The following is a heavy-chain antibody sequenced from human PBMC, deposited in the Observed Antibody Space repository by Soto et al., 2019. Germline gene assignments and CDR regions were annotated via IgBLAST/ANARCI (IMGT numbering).Heavy chain of an antibody. CDR1: GGSISSYY. D-gene: IGHD1-26*01. Sequence: SETLSLTCPVSGGSISSYYWSWIRQPPGKGLEWIGYIYYSGSTNYNPSLKSRVTISVDTSKNQFSLKLSSVTAADKAVYYCARGERGAEDFQHWGQGTLVTGS. V-gene: IGHV4-59*01. CDR2: IYYSGST. CDR3: ARGERGAEDFQH. J-gene: IGHJ1*01.